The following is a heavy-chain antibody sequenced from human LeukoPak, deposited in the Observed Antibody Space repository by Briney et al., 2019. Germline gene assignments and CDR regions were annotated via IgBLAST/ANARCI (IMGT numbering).Heavy chain of an antibody. J-gene: IGHJ3*02. Sequence: SVKVSCTASGGTFSSYAISWVRQAPGQGLEWMGGIIPIFGTANYAQKFQGRVTITADESTSTAYMELSSLRSEDTAVYYCARDIRLAHYGPATHDAFDIWGQGTMVTVSP. CDR3: ARDIRLAHYGPATHDAFDI. V-gene: IGHV1-69*13. CDR2: IIPIFGTA. CDR1: GGTFSSYA. D-gene: IGHD4-17*01.